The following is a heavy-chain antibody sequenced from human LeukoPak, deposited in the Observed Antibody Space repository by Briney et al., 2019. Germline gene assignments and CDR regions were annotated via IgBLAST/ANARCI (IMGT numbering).Heavy chain of an antibody. J-gene: IGHJ4*02. CDR2: INPSGGST. V-gene: IGHV1-46*01. CDR3: ARDPYSNTWALDY. CDR1: EETFTNYY. Sequence: ASVKVSCKASEETFTNYYMHWVRQAPGQGLEWMGIINPSGGSTTYAQKFQGRVTMTRDTSTSTVYMELSSLRSEDTAVYYCARDPYSNTWALDYWGQGALVTVSS. D-gene: IGHD6-13*01.